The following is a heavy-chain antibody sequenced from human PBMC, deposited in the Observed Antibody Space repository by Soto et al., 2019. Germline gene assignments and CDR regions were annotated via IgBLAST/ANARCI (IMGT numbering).Heavy chain of an antibody. CDR2: IYYSGST. Sequence: SETLSLTCTVSGGSISSYYWSWIRQPPGKGLEWIGYIYYSGSTNYNPSLKSRVTISVDTSKNQFSLKLSSVTAADTAVYYCAIIYGGTPPLRSGGQGPRVTVPS. CDR3: AIIYGGTPPLRS. CDR1: GGSISSYY. D-gene: IGHD3-10*01. V-gene: IGHV4-59*08. J-gene: IGHJ4*02.